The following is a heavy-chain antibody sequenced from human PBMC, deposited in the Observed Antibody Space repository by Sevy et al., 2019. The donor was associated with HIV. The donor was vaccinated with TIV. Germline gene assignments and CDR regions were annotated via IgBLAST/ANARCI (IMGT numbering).Heavy chain of an antibody. Sequence: GGSLRLSCGASGFTFSNYGMYWVRQAPGKGLEWVAFIRYDGYNKYYADSVKGRFTISRDNSKNTMYLQMNSLRTEDTAVYYCANLWDFTLKGYSDMDVWGKGTTVTVSS. D-gene: IGHD3-16*01. V-gene: IGHV3-30*02. CDR3: ANLWDFTLKGYSDMDV. CDR2: IRYDGYNK. J-gene: IGHJ6*03. CDR1: GFTFSNYG.